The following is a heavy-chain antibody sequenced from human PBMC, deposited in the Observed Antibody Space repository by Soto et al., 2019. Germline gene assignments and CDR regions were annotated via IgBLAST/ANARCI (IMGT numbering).Heavy chain of an antibody. V-gene: IGHV1-69*01. CDR2: IIPIFGTA. J-gene: IGHJ5*02. CDR3: ARDLRAYDYVWGSYTP. Sequence: QVQLVQSGAEVKKPGSSVKVSCKAPGGTFSSYAISWVRQAPGQGLEWMGGIIPIFGTANYAQKFQGRVTITADESTSTAYMELSSLRSEDTAVYYCARDLRAYDYVWGSYTPWGQGTLVTVSS. D-gene: IGHD3-16*01. CDR1: GGTFSSYA.